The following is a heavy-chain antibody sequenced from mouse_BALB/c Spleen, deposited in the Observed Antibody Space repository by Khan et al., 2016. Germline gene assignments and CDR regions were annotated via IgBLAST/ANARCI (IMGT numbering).Heavy chain of an antibody. D-gene: IGHD2-3*01. J-gene: IGHJ4*01. V-gene: IGHV9-3-1*01. CDR3: ASIYDGYYVGLYYAMDY. CDR1: GYTFTNYG. Sequence: QIQLVQSGPELKKPGETVKISCKASGYTFTNYGMNWVKQAPGKGLKWMGWINTYTGEPTYADDFKGRFAFSLETSASTAYLQINNPKNEDTAPYFGASIYDGYYVGLYYAMDYWGQGTSVTVSS. CDR2: INTYTGEP.